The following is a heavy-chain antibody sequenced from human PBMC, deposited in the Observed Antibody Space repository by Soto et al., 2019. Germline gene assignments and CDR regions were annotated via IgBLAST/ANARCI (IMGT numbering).Heavy chain of an antibody. Sequence: QVQLVESGGGVVQPGRSLRLSCAASGFTFSHYAMHWVRQAPGKGLEWVALMSYDGSNEYYADSVKGRFTISRDNSKKTLYLQMNSLRAEETDVYYCAKDGSHNFDYWGQGTLVTVSS. CDR1: GFTFSHYA. CDR3: AKDGSHNFDY. D-gene: IGHD1-26*01. CDR2: MSYDGSNE. V-gene: IGHV3-30*18. J-gene: IGHJ4*02.